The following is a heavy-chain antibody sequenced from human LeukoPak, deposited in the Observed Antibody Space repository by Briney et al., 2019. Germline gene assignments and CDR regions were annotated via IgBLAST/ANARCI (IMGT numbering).Heavy chain of an antibody. CDR2: INHRGTT. J-gene: IGHJ4*02. D-gene: IGHD2-15*01. CDR1: GGSLSGYY. CDR3: ARHFRYCSGGSCYTFLHFDY. V-gene: IGHV4-34*01. Sequence: SETLSLTCAVYGGSLSGYYWSWIRQPPGKGLEWLGEINHRGTTKYNPFLMSRVAISLDTSNNQFSLKLSSVTAADTAVYYCARHFRYCSGGSCYTFLHFDYWGQGTLVTVSS.